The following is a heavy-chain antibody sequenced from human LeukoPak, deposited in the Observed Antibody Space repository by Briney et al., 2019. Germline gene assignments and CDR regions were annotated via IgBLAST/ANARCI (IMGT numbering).Heavy chain of an antibody. CDR2: MQEDGKKE. J-gene: IGHJ4*02. D-gene: IGHD3-10*01. CDR1: GFTFTKFW. Sequence: GGSLRLSCEASGFTFTKFWMSWVRQAPGKGLEWVANMQEDGKKENYVDSVRGRFTIFRDNAKDSVYLQMNSLRGDDTALYYCARLITAPYYFDTWGQGTLVTVSS. V-gene: IGHV3-7*01. CDR3: ARLITAPYYFDT.